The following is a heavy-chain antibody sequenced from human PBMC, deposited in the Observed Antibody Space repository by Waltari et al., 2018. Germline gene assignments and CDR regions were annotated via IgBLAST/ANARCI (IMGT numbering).Heavy chain of an antibody. CDR1: GIAFSRFW. J-gene: IGHJ4*02. CDR3: ARERRGQSGWYYFDF. V-gene: IGHV3-7*01. D-gene: IGHD6-19*01. CDR2: IKQDGSEE. Sequence: EVQLVESGGGWVQPGGSLSLSCPASGIAFSRFWTPWVRQAPGKGLEWVANIKQDGSEEYYVDSVKGRFTISKDNAKNSLYLQMNSLRAEDTAVYFCARERRGQSGWYYFDFWGQGSLVTVSS.